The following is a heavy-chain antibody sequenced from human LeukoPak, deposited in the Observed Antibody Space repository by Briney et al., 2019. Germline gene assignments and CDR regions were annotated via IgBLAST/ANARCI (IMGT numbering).Heavy chain of an antibody. CDR1: GGTFSSYA. CDR2: IIPIFGIA. V-gene: IGHV1-69*04. Sequence: ASVKVSCKASGGTFSSYAISWVRQAPGQGLEWMGRIIPIFGIANYAQKFQGRVTITADKSTSTAYMELSSLRSKDTAVYYCAREGGGSYLYYFDYWGQGTLVTVSS. D-gene: IGHD1-26*01. J-gene: IGHJ4*02. CDR3: AREGGGSYLYYFDY.